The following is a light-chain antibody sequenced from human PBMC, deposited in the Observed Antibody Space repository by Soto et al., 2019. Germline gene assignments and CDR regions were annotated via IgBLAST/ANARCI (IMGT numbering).Light chain of an antibody. CDR3: QQYNNWPS. Sequence: EIVMTQSPATLSVSPGERATLSCRTSQSVSSNLAWYQQKPGQAPRLLIYVASTRATGIPARFSGRGSGTEFTLTISSLQSEDFAVYYCQQYNNWPSFGQGTKVEIK. CDR2: VAS. J-gene: IGKJ1*01. V-gene: IGKV3-15*01. CDR1: QSVSSN.